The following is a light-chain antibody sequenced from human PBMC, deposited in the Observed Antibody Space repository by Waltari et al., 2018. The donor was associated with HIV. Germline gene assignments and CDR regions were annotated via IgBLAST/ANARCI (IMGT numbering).Light chain of an antibody. Sequence: QLVLSQSPSASASLGASVKLTCTLSSGHSSYAIAWHQQPPEKGPQYLMKVNRDASHTKGDVIPDRFSGSSSGAERYLTISSLQSEDEADYYCQTWVTGILVFGGGTKLTVL. V-gene: IGLV4-69*01. CDR2: VNRDASH. CDR3: QTWVTGILV. CDR1: SGHSSYA. J-gene: IGLJ3*02.